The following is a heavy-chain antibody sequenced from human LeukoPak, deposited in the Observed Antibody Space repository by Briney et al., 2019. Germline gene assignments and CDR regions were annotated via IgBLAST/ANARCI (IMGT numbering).Heavy chain of an antibody. J-gene: IGHJ3*02. CDR1: GGSISSSNW. CDR2: IYHSGST. V-gene: IGHV4-4*02. CDR3: ARHRRHYDILTGYYAGHFDI. Sequence: SETLSLTCAVSGGSISSSNWWSWVRQPPGKGLEWIGEIYHSGSTNYNPSLKSRVTISVDKSKNQFSLKLSSVTAADTAVYYCARHRRHYDILTGYYAGHFDIWGQGTMVTVSS. D-gene: IGHD3-9*01.